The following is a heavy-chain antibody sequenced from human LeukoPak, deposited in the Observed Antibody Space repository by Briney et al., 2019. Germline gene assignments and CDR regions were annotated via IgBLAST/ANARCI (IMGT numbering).Heavy chain of an antibody. Sequence: ASVKVSCKASGYTFTGYYMHWVRQAPGQGLEWMGIINPSGGSTSYAQKFQGRVTMTRDMSTSTDYMELSSLRSEDTAVYYCARDNSVGETAWWFDPWGQGTLVTVSS. V-gene: IGHV1-46*01. J-gene: IGHJ5*02. CDR3: ARDNSVGETAWWFDP. CDR1: GYTFTGYY. D-gene: IGHD1-26*01. CDR2: INPSGGST.